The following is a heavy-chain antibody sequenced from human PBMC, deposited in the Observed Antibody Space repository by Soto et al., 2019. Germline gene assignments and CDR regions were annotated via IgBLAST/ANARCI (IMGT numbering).Heavy chain of an antibody. CDR2: IYYSWRT. Sequence: SETLSLTCTVSGGSISIGGYFWSWVRQHPGKSLEWIGNIYYSWRTYYNPSLKSRVTISVDTSKNQFSLKLSSVTAADTAVYYCARFAKEENPKVGSWYYFDYWGQGTRVTVSS. V-gene: IGHV4-31*03. D-gene: IGHD6-13*01. J-gene: IGHJ4*02. CDR1: GGSISIGGYF. CDR3: ARFAKEENPKVGSWYYFDY.